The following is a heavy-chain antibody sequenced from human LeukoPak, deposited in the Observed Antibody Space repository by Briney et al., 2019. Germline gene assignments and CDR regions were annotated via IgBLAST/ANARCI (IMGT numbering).Heavy chain of an antibody. CDR3: ARAIPYGDYVDH. CDR2: IYYSGST. V-gene: IGHV4-30-4*01. D-gene: IGHD4-17*01. Sequence: TSETLSLTCAVSGGSISSGDYYWSWIRQPPGKGLEWIGYIYYSGSTYYNPSLKSRVTISVDTSKNQFSLKLSSVTAADTAVYYCARAIPYGDYVDHWGQGTLVTVSS. J-gene: IGHJ4*02. CDR1: GGSISSGDYY.